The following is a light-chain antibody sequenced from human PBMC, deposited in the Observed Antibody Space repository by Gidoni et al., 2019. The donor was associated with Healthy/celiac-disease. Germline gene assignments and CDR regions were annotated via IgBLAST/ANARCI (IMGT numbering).Light chain of an antibody. Sequence: LPRSPGTLSLSPGERATLSCRASQSVSSSYLAWYQQKPGQAPRLLIYGASSRATGIPDRFSGSGSGTDFTLTISRLEPEDFAVYYCQQYGSSPGGTFGQGTKVEIK. CDR2: GAS. CDR3: QQYGSSPGGT. J-gene: IGKJ1*01. V-gene: IGKV3-20*01. CDR1: QSVSSSY.